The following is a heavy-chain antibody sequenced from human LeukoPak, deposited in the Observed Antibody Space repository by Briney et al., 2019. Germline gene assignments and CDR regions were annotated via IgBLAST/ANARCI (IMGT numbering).Heavy chain of an antibody. CDR1: GFTFGDYA. J-gene: IGHJ4*02. Sequence: GGSLRLSCTASGFTFGDYAMSWVRQAPGKGLEWVSAISGSGGSTYYADSVKGRFTISRDNSKNTLYLQMNSLRAEDTAVYYCAKARVRFGELLYFDYWGQGTLVTVSS. CDR3: AKARVRFGELLYFDY. D-gene: IGHD3-10*01. V-gene: IGHV3-23*01. CDR2: ISGSGGST.